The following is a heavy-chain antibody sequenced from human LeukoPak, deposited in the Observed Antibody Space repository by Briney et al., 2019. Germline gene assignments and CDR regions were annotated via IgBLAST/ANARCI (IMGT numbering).Heavy chain of an antibody. V-gene: IGHV4-4*07. CDR1: GGSISSWQ. D-gene: IGHD3-10*01. Sequence: PSETLSLTCTVSGGSISSWQWSWIRQPAGRGLEWIGRFYSSGSANYNPSLKSRVTMSVYTSKNQFFLKVSSVTAADTAVYFCATGAGPFDYWGQGILVTVSS. CDR2: FYSSGSA. CDR3: ATGAGPFDY. J-gene: IGHJ4*02.